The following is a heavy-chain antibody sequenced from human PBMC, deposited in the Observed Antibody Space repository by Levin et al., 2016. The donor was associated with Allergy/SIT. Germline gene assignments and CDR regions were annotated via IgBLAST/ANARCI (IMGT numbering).Heavy chain of an antibody. CDR2: INPSGGST. CDR3: ARASYDSSGYYYVWGYYYYYGMDV. J-gene: IGHJ6*02. Sequence: WVRQAPGQGLEWMGIINPSGGSTSYAQKFQGRVTMTRDTSTSTVYMELSSLRSEDTAVYYCARASYDSSGYYYVWGYYYYYGMDVWGQGTTVTVSS. V-gene: IGHV1-46*01. D-gene: IGHD3-22*01.